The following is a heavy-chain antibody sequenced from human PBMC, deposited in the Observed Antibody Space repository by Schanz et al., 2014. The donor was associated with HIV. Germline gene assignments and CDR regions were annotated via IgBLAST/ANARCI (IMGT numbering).Heavy chain of an antibody. J-gene: IGHJ6*02. CDR2: ISWNSGRI. CDR3: AKGTNYYGSGSYHYYYGMDV. V-gene: IGHV3-9*01. CDR1: VSRFSFSDFA. Sequence: EVQLLESGGGLVQPGGSLRLSCAVSVSRFSFSDFAMSWVRQAPGKGLEWVSGISWNSGRIGYADSVKGRFTISRDNAKNSLYLQMNSLRAEDTALYYCAKGTNYYGSGSYHYYYGMDVWGLGTTVTVSS. D-gene: IGHD3-10*01.